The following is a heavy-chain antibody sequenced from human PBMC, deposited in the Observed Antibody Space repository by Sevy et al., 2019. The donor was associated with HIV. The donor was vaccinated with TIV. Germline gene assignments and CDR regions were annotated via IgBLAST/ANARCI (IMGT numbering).Heavy chain of an antibody. J-gene: IGHJ6*02. CDR2: VSSSADTI. D-gene: IGHD3-3*01. CDR3: AKRGGQYDLGMDV. CDR1: GFTFSSYD. V-gene: IGHV3-48*03. Sequence: GGSLRLSCAASGFTFSSYDMNWVRQAPGKGLEWVSYVSSSADTIYYADSVRGRFTISRDNAKKSLYLQMNSLRAEDTAVYYCAKRGGQYDLGMDVWGQGTTVTVSS.